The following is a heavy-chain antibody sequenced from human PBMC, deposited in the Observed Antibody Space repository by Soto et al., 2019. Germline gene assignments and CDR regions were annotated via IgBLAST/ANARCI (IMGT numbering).Heavy chain of an antibody. V-gene: IGHV3-53*01. CDR3: ARDLRLFGGYYGMDV. D-gene: IGHD3-3*01. CDR1: GFTVSSNY. J-gene: IGHJ6*02. CDR2: IYSGGST. Sequence: PGGSLRLSCAASGFTVSSNYMSWVRQAPGKGLEWVSIIYSGGSTYYADSVKGRFTISRDNSKNTLYLQMNSLRAEDTAVYYCARDLRLFGGYYGMDVWGQGTTVTVSS.